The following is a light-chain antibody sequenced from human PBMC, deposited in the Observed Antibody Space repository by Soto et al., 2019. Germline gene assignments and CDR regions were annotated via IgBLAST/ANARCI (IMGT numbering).Light chain of an antibody. J-gene: IGLJ1*01. CDR3: CSGAPSGV. Sequence: QSALTQPRSVSGSPGQSVTISCTGTSNDVGGYDYVSWYQQYPGKAPKLMIFDVNRRPSGVPDRFSGSKSGNTASLTISGLQADDEADYSCCSGAPSGVFGTGTKLTVL. CDR1: SNDVGGYDY. V-gene: IGLV2-11*01. CDR2: DVN.